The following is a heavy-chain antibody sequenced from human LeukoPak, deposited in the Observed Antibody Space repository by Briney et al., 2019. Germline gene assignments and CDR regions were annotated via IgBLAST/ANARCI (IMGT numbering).Heavy chain of an antibody. Sequence: ASVKVSCKASGGTFSSYAISWVRQAPGQGLEWMGGIIPIFGTANYAQKFQGRVTITADESTSTAYMELSSLRSEDTAVYYCARSAVAGTLGYFAYWGQGTLVTVSS. V-gene: IGHV1-69*13. CDR2: IIPIFGTA. CDR3: ARSAVAGTLGYFAY. J-gene: IGHJ4*02. D-gene: IGHD6-19*01. CDR1: GGTFSSYA.